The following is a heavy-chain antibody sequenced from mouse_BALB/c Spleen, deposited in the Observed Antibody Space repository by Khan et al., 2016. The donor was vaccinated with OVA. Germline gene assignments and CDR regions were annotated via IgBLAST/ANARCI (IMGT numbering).Heavy chain of an antibody. CDR2: ISYSGTN. CDR3: TGGRAY. J-gene: IGHJ3*01. D-gene: IGHD3-3*01. Sequence: EVQLQESGPGLVKPSQSLSLTCTVTGYSITSDYAWNWIRQFPGNKLEWMGYISYSGTNSYTPSLKSRISITRDTSKNQFFLQLNSLTTEDTATYYCTGGRAYWGQGTLVTVSA. V-gene: IGHV3-2*02. CDR1: GYSITSDYA.